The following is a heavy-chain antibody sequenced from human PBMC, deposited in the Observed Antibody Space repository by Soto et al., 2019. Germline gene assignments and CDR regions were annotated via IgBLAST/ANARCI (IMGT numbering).Heavy chain of an antibody. CDR2: INPNSGGT. D-gene: IGHD6-6*01. CDR3: AKDSTSSRPYFDY. Sequence: ASVKVSCKASGYTFTGYYMHWVRHAPGQGLEWMGWINPNSGGTNYAQKFQGWVTMTRDTSISTAYMELSRLRSDDTAVYYCAKDSTSSRPYFDYWGQGTLVTLSS. J-gene: IGHJ4*02. V-gene: IGHV1-2*04. CDR1: GYTFTGYY.